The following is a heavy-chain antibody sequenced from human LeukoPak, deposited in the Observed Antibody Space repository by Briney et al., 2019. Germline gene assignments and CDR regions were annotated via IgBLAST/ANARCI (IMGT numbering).Heavy chain of an antibody. J-gene: IGHJ4*02. CDR2: ICTSGST. V-gene: IGHV4-61*02. D-gene: IGHD1-7*01. Sequence: SETLSLTCTVSGGSISSGSYYWSWIRQPAGKGLEWIGRICTSGSTNYNPSLKSRVTISVDTSKNQFSLKLSSVTAADTAVYYCASSGITGTTDDYWGQGTLVTVSS. CDR3: ASSGITGTTDDY. CDR1: GGSISSGSYY.